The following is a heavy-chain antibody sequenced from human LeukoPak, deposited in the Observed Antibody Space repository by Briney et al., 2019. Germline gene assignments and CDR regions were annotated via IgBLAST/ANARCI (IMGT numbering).Heavy chain of an antibody. CDR1: GGSISRSDFH. V-gene: IGHV4-39*01. J-gene: IGHJ4*02. D-gene: IGHD3-3*01. CDR3: ASRDDFWNGYYFDF. Sequence: SETLSLTCTVSGGSISRSDFHWGWVRQPPGKGLEWVGIISHSGSTFYNPSLKSRVTISVDACTNQFSLKVRSVTAADTALYYCASRDDFWNGYYFDFWGQGILVTVSS. CDR2: ISHSGST.